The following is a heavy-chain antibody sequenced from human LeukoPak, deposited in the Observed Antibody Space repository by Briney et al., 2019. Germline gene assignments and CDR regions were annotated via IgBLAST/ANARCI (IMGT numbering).Heavy chain of an antibody. CDR2: ISSSGSTI. Sequence: PGGSLRLSCAASGFTFSSYEMNWVRQAPGKGLEWVSYISSSGSTIYYADSVKGRFTISRDNAKNSLYLQMNSLRAEDTAVYYCARGRLSTSTWLTGYWGQGTLVTVSS. D-gene: IGHD5/OR15-5a*01. CDR3: ARGRLSTSTWLTGY. CDR1: GFTFSSYE. J-gene: IGHJ4*02. V-gene: IGHV3-48*03.